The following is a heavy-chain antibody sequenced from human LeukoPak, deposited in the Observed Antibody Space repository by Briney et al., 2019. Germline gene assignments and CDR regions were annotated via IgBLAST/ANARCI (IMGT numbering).Heavy chain of an antibody. J-gene: IGHJ3*02. CDR2: IYSGGST. CDR1: GFTFSSYT. V-gene: IGHV3-66*04. CDR3: ARQRAFDI. Sequence: SGGSLRLSCAASGFTFSSYTMNWVRQAPGKGLEWVSVIYSGGSTYYADSVKGRFTISRDDSKNTIYLQMKNLRADDTALYYCARQRAFDIWGQGTMVTVSS.